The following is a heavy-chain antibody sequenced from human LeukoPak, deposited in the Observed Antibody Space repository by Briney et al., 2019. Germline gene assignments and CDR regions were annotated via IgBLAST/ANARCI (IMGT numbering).Heavy chain of an antibody. V-gene: IGHV3-66*02. J-gene: IGHJ6*03. Sequence: PGGSLRLSCAASGFTVSSNYMSWVRQAPGKGLEWVSVIYSGGSTYYADSVKGRFTISRDNSKNTLYLQMNSLRAEDTAVYYCARAVASTYYYYYMDVWGKGTTVNVSS. CDR2: IYSGGST. CDR1: GFTVSSNY. CDR3: ARAVASTYYYYYMDV.